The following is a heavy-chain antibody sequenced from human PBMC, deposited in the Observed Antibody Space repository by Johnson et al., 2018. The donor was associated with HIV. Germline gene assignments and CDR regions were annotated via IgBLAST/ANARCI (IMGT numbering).Heavy chain of an antibody. CDR3: AKFGRIPRELEDAFDI. Sequence: VQLVESGGGLVQPGRSLRLSCTASGFNFGDYALSWVRQAPGKGLEWVAVIWYDGSNKYYADSVKGRFTISRDNSKNTLYLQMNSLRAEDTAVYYCAKFGRIPRELEDAFDIWGQGTMVTVSS. CDR1: GFNFGDYA. D-gene: IGHD1-26*01. V-gene: IGHV3-33*06. CDR2: IWYDGSNK. J-gene: IGHJ3*02.